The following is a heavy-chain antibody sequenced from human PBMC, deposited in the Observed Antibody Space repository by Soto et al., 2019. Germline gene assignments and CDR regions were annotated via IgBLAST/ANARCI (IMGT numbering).Heavy chain of an antibody. D-gene: IGHD3-3*01. V-gene: IGHV1-2*04. Sequence: ASVKVSCKASGYTFTGYYMHWVRQAPGQGLEWMGWINPNSGGTNYAQKFQGWVTMTRDTSISTAYMELSRLRSDDTAVYYCARGNGIWSGYYTGGYWGQGTLVTVSS. CDR3: ARGNGIWSGYYTGGY. J-gene: IGHJ4*02. CDR2: INPNSGGT. CDR1: GYTFTGYY.